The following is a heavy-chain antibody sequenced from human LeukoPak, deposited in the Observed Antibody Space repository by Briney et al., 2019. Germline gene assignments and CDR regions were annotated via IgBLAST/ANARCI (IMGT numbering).Heavy chain of an antibody. CDR2: ISGNGGST. D-gene: IGHD3-3*02. Sequence: GGSLRLSCSASGFTFNSFAMHWVRQAPGKGLEYVSVISGNGGSTYYADSVKGRFTISRDNSKNTVYLQMSSLRAEDTAVYYCVKVRRLAGDWFDPWGQGTLVTVSS. CDR1: GFTFNSFA. CDR3: VKVRRLAGDWFDP. V-gene: IGHV3-64D*06. J-gene: IGHJ5*02.